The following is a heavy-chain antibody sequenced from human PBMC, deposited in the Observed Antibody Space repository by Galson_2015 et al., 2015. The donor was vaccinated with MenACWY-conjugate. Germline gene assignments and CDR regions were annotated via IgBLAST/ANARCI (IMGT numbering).Heavy chain of an antibody. Sequence: SLRLSCAASGFTFSSYAMSWVRRAPGKGLEWVSAIRGSGDNTYYADSVKGRFTISRDNSKNTLYLQMNSLRAEDTAVYYCAKEAGWGSGTYLDYWGQGTLVTVSS. CDR3: AKEAGWGSGTYLDY. V-gene: IGHV3-23*01. CDR2: IRGSGDNT. J-gene: IGHJ4*02. CDR1: GFTFSSYA. D-gene: IGHD1-26*01.